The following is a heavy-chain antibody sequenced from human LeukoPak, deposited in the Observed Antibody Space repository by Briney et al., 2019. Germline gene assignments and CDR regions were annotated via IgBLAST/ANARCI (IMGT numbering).Heavy chain of an antibody. V-gene: IGHV4-39*07. J-gene: IGHJ4*02. CDR2: IYYSGST. CDR1: GGSISSSSYY. Sequence: SETPSLTCTVPGGSISSSSYYWGWIRQPPGKGLEWIGSIYYSGSTYYNPSLKSRVTISVDRSKNQFSLKLSSVTAADTAVYYCARASYYGSGSPRYYFDYWGQGTLVTVSS. CDR3: ARASYYGSGSPRYYFDY. D-gene: IGHD3-10*01.